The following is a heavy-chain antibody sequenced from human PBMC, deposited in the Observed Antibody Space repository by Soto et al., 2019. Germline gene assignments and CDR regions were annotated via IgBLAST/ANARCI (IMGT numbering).Heavy chain of an antibody. CDR1: GFPFSSYV. CDR2: TSGGGSNT. V-gene: IGHV3-23*01. J-gene: IGHJ4*02. D-gene: IGHD4-4*01. Sequence: EVQLLESGGGLVQRGGSLRLSCAASGFPFSSYVMSWVRQAPGKGLEWVSGTSGGGSNTFYADSVKGRFTISRDNSKNPLLLQMHSLGAEDTAVYYCAKDSDKYSSSLRGRYFDYWGQGIGVTVSS. CDR3: AKDSDKYSSSLRGRYFDY.